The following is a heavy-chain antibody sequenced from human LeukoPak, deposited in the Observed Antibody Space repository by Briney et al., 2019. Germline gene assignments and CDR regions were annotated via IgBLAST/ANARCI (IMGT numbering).Heavy chain of an antibody. CDR1: GYTLTSYG. Sequence: GASVKVSCKASGYTLTSYGISWVRQAPGKGLEWMGGISANNGDTNYAQKLQGRVTMTTDTSTSTAYMELRSLRSDDTAVYYCARDRVWSGRYYFDYWGQGTLVTVSS. V-gene: IGHV1-18*04. CDR3: ARDRVWSGRYYFDY. J-gene: IGHJ4*02. CDR2: ISANNGDT. D-gene: IGHD3-3*01.